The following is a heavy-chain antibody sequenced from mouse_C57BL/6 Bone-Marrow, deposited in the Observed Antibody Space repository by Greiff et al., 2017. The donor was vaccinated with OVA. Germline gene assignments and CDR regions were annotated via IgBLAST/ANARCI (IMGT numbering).Heavy chain of an antibody. V-gene: IGHV5-4*01. D-gene: IGHD1-1*01. J-gene: IGHJ1*03. CDR2: ISAGGSYT. Sequence: EVKLMESGGGLVKPGGSLKLSCAASGFTFSSYAMSWVRQTPEKRLEWVATISAGGSYTYYPDNVKGRFTISRDDAKNNLYLQMSHLKAEDTAMYYCARDPYYYGSSYWYFDVWGTGTTVTVSS. CDR3: ARDPYYYGSSYWYFDV. CDR1: GFTFSSYA.